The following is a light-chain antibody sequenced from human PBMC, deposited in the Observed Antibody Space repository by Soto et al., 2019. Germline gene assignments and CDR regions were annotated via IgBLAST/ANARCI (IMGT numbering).Light chain of an antibody. J-gene: IGKJ3*01. CDR3: QQYNNWPPVT. V-gene: IGKV3-15*01. CDR2: GAS. Sequence: EIVMTQSPATLSVAPGERATLSCRASQSGYNNLAWYQQKPGQAPRLLIYGASTRATGIPARFSGSGSGTEFTLTISSLQSEDFAVYFCQQYNNWPPVTFGPGTKVDI. CDR1: QSGYNN.